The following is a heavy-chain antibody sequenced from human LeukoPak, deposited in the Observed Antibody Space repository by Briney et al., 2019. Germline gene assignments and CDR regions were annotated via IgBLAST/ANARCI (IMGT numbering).Heavy chain of an antibody. CDR3: AKQLDSGNYYPTGDDY. CDR2: IYSDDRA. J-gene: IGHJ4*02. D-gene: IGHD3-10*01. CDR1: GFTVRRNV. Sequence: GGSLRLSCVASGFTVRRNVMSWVRQAPGKGLEWVSLIYSDDRAFYADSVKGRFTISRDTSKNTVYLQMNSLRDEDTAVYYCAKQLDSGNYYPTGDDYWGQGTLVTVSS. V-gene: IGHV3-66*04.